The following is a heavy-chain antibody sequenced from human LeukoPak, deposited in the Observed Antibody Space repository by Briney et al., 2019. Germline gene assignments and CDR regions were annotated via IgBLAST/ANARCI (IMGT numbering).Heavy chain of an antibody. CDR2: IYNSGST. J-gene: IGHJ4*02. CDR3: ARGSPLRLGESSLYRDFDF. Sequence: PSETLSLTCTVSGGSISSYYWSWIRQPPGKGLEWIASIYNSGSTNYNPSLKSRVTISIDTSRNQVSLRLSSVTAADTAIYYCARGSPLRLGESSLYRDFDFWGQGTLVTVSS. CDR1: GGSISSYY. V-gene: IGHV4-59*01. D-gene: IGHD3-16*02.